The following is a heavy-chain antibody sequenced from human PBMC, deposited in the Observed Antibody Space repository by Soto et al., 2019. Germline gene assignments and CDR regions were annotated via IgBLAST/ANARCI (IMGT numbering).Heavy chain of an antibody. CDR3: AFNSGSGSYYFDY. Sequence: EVQLLESGGGLVQPGGSLRLSCAASGFTFSRYAMWWVRQAPGKGLECVSAISGGGETTYYADSVKGRFTISRDNSKNTLHLQMNSLRAEDTAVYYCAFNSGSGSYYFDYWGQGTLVTVSS. CDR2: ISGGGETT. D-gene: IGHD3-10*01. V-gene: IGHV3-23*01. J-gene: IGHJ4*02. CDR1: GFTFSRYA.